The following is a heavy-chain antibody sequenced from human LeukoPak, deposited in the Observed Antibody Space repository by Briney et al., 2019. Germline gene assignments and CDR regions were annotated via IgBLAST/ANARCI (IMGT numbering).Heavy chain of an antibody. CDR1: GFTFGDYA. V-gene: IGHV3-49*04. CDR2: IRSKAYGGTT. D-gene: IGHD5-18*01. CDR3: TRAYTANGYFDL. Sequence: GGSLRLSCTASGFTFGDYAMSWVSQAPGKGLEWVGFIRSKAYGGTTEYAASVKGRFTISRDDSKSIAYLQMNSLKTEDTAVYYCTRAYTANGYFDLWGRGTLVTVSS. J-gene: IGHJ2*01.